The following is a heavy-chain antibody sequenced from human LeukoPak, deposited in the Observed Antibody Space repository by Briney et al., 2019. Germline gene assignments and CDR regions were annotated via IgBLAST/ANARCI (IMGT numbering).Heavy chain of an antibody. V-gene: IGHV4-39*01. J-gene: IGHJ3*02. D-gene: IGHD3-22*01. CDR1: DGSISSSNYY. Sequence: PSETLSLTCTVSDGSISSSNYYWGWIRQTPGKGLEWIGSIYYSGNTYYTPSLKSRVTISVDTSKNQFPLKLSSVTAAGTAVYYCARESYYDSSGYSHDAFDIWGQGTMVTVSS. CDR3: ARESYYDSSGYSHDAFDI. CDR2: IYYSGNT.